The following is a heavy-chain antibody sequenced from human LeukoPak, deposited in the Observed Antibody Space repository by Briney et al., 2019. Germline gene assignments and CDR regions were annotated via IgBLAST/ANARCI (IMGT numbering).Heavy chain of an antibody. CDR1: GYTFTGYY. D-gene: IGHD1-26*01. CDR3: ARGREPRKPFDP. CDR2: INPNSGGT. J-gene: IGHJ5*02. V-gene: IGHV1-2*06. Sequence: ASVKVSCKASGYTFTGYYMHWVRQAPGQGLEWMGRINPNSGGTSYAQKFQGRVTMTRDTSISTAYMELSRLRSDDTAVYYCARGREPRKPFDPWGQGTLVTVSS.